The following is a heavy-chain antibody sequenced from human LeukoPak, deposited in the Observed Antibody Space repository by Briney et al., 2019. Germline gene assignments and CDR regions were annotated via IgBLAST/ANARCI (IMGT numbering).Heavy chain of an antibody. CDR3: ATGSAAIQYYYYYYYMDV. D-gene: IGHD2-2*02. J-gene: IGHJ6*03. V-gene: IGHV3-74*01. CDR2: INTDGSST. Sequence: PGGSLRLSCAASGFTFSSYWMSWVRQAPGKGLVWVSRINTDGSSTSYADSVKGRFTISRDNAKNTLYLQMNSLRAEDTAVYYCATGSAAIQYYYYYYYMDVWGKGTTVTVSS. CDR1: GFTFSSYW.